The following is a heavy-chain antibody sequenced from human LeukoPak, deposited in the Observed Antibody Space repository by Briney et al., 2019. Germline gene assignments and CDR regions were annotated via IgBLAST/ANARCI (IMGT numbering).Heavy chain of an antibody. D-gene: IGHD2-2*01. J-gene: IGHJ3*02. Sequence: GASVKVSCKASGGTFSSYAISWVRQAPGQGLEWMGGIIPIFGTANYAQKFQGRVTITADESTSTAYMELSSLRSEDTAVYYCARDCSSTSCSPDAFDIWGQGTMVTVSS. CDR2: IIPIFGTA. CDR3: ARDCSSTSCSPDAFDI. CDR1: GGTFSSYA. V-gene: IGHV1-69*13.